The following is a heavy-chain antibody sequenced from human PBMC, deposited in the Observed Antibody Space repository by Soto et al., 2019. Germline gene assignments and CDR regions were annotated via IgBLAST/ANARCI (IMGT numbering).Heavy chain of an antibody. CDR3: AGGEKPAAMTLRAYNWFDP. CDR1: GYTFTSYD. Sequence: ASVKVSCKASGYTFTSYDINWVRQATGQGLEWMGWMNPNSGNTGYEQKFQGRVTMTRNTSISTAYLELSSLRSEDTAVYYCAGGEKPAAMTLRAYNWFDPWGQGTLVTVSS. CDR2: MNPNSGNT. V-gene: IGHV1-8*01. J-gene: IGHJ5*02. D-gene: IGHD2-2*01.